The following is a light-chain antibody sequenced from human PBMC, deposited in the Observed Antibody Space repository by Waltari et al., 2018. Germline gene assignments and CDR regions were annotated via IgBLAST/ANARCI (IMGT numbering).Light chain of an antibody. Sequence: DIQMTQSSSSLSASVGDSVTVTCQASQDIRKFLNWYQQKPGKAPKVVIFDASNLEKGVPSRFSGSGSGTDFSFTIKSLQPEDIATYYCQQYDSFPRTFGQGTKLEIK. CDR3: QQYDSFPRT. V-gene: IGKV1-33*01. CDR2: DAS. J-gene: IGKJ2*01. CDR1: QDIRKF.